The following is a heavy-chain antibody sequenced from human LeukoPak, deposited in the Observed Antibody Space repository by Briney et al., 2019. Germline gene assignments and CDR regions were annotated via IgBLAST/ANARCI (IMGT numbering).Heavy chain of an antibody. CDR1: GYTFTGYY. CDR2: INPNSGGT. V-gene: IGHV1-2*02. J-gene: IGHJ4*02. Sequence: GASVKVSCKASGYTFTGYYMHWVRQAPGQGLEWMGWINPNSGGTNYARKFQGRVTMTRDTSISTAYMELSRLRSDDTAVYYCAREATNYDYVWGSYRSYYFDYWGQGTLVTVSS. D-gene: IGHD3-16*02. CDR3: AREATNYDYVWGSYRSYYFDY.